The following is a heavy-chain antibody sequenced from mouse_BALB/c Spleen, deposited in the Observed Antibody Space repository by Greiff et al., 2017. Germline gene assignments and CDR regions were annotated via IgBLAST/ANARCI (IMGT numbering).Heavy chain of an antibody. Sequence: EVKLVESGPGLVKPSQSLSLTCSVTGYSITSGYYWNWIRQFPGNKLEWMGYISYDGSNNYNPSLKNRISITRDTSKNQFFLKLNSVTTEDTATYYCARDRDYGSSPLDYWGQGTSVTVSS. D-gene: IGHD1-1*01. J-gene: IGHJ4*01. CDR1: GYSITSGYY. CDR3: ARDRDYGSSPLDY. V-gene: IGHV3-6*02. CDR2: ISYDGSN.